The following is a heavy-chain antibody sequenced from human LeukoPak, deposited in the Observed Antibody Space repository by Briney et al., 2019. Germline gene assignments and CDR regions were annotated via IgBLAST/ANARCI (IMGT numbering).Heavy chain of an antibody. D-gene: IGHD3-22*01. CDR3: AKDRYYDSTILDY. CDR2: LSGGSGST. V-gene: IGHV3-23*01. Sequence: GGSLRLSCAASGFTFSSYAMSWVRQAPGKGLEWVSSLSGGSGSTYYADSVKGRFTISRDNSKNTLYLQMNSLRAEDTAVYYCAKDRYYDSTILDYWGQGTLVTFSS. CDR1: GFTFSSYA. J-gene: IGHJ4*02.